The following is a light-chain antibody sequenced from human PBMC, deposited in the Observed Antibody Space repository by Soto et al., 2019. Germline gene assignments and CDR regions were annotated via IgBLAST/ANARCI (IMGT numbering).Light chain of an antibody. Sequence: QPVLTQPPSASEAPGQRVTISCTGSSSNIGAGYEAHWYQQVPGTAPKLLIYENNNRPSGVPDRFSGSKSGTSASLAITGLQAEDEAEYYCQSYDSSLSGYVFGTGTKLTVL. CDR3: QSYDSSLSGYV. J-gene: IGLJ1*01. CDR2: ENN. CDR1: SSNIGAGYE. V-gene: IGLV1-40*01.